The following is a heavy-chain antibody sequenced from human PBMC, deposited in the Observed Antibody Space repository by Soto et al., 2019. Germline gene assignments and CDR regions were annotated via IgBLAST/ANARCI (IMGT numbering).Heavy chain of an antibody. D-gene: IGHD2-15*01. CDR1: GATFSSYA. Sequence: QVQLVQSGAEVRQPASSVKVSCKTSGATFSSYAITWVRQAPGQGLEWMGGIVPTVDTSTYAQKFQGRVTFPADKFTNTVDRELSSLRSDDTAVYYCVRVVATPASPDNWGQGTLVPVSS. V-gene: IGHV1-69*14. CDR3: VRVVATPASPDN. CDR2: IVPTVDTS. J-gene: IGHJ4*02.